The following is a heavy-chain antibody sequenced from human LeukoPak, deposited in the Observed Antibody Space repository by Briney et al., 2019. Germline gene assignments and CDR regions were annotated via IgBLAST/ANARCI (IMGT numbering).Heavy chain of an antibody. CDR1: GGSISGYY. CDR3: ARADPMTTGAFDI. D-gene: IGHD4-17*01. J-gene: IGHJ3*02. CDR2: IYYLGTT. V-gene: IGHV4-59*01. Sequence: SETLSLTCTVSGGSISGYYWSWIRQPPGQGLEWVGFIYYLGTTNYNPSLKSRVTISVDRSKNQFSLKLRSVTAADTAVYYCARADPMTTGAFDIWGQGTMVSVS.